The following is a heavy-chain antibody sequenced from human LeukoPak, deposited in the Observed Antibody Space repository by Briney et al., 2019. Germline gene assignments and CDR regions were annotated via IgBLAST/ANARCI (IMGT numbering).Heavy chain of an antibody. CDR1: GGSFSSYY. CDR2: INHSGST. Sequence: SETLSLTCAVYGGSFSSYYWSWIRQPPGKGLEWIGEINHSGSTNYNPSLKSRVIISVDTSKNQFSLKLSSATAADTAVYYCARGGWSGSYFDYWGQGTLVTVSS. CDR3: ARGGWSGSYFDY. V-gene: IGHV4-34*01. J-gene: IGHJ4*02. D-gene: IGHD3-3*01.